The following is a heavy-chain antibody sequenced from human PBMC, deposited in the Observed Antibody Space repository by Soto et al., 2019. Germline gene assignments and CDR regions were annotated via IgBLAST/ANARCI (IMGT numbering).Heavy chain of an antibody. J-gene: IGHJ6*02. CDR2: ISAYNGNT. V-gene: IGHV1-18*01. D-gene: IGHD2-2*01. CDR3: AREWAERVPAAMADDYYYGMDV. Sequence: ASVKVSCKASGYTFTSYGISWVRQAPGQGLEWMGWISAYNGNTNYAQKLQGRVTMTTDTSTSTAYMELRSLRSDDTAVYYWAREWAERVPAAMADDYYYGMDVWGQGTTVTVSS. CDR1: GYTFTSYG.